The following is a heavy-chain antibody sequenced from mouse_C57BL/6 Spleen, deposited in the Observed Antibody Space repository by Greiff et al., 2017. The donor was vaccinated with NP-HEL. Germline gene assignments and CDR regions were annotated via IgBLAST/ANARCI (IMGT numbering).Heavy chain of an antibody. Sequence: DVKLVESGGGLVKPGGSLKLSCAASGFTFSDYGMHWVRQAPEKGLEWVAYISSGSSTIYYADTVKGRFTISRDNAKNTLFLQMTSLRSEDTAMYYCANNYYGSSPWFAYWGQGTLVTVSA. J-gene: IGHJ3*01. CDR2: ISSGSSTI. V-gene: IGHV5-17*01. CDR3: ANNYYGSSPWFAY. D-gene: IGHD1-1*01. CDR1: GFTFSDYG.